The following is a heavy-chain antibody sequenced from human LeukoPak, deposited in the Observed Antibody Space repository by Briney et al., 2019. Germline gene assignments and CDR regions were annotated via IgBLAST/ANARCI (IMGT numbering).Heavy chain of an antibody. CDR2: IRSDGGNT. J-gene: IGHJ4*02. D-gene: IGHD3-10*01. CDR1: GFTFSSFS. Sequence: GGSLRLSCAASGFTFSSFSMNWVRQAPGKGLEYVSGIRSDGGNTFYANSVQGRFSISRDNSKNTVYLQTGSLRAEDMGVYYCARGGSGSPMDYWGQGTLVTVSS. V-gene: IGHV3-64*01. CDR3: ARGGSGSPMDY.